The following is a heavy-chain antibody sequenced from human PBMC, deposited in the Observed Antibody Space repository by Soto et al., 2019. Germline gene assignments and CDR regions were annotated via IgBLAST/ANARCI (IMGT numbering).Heavy chain of an antibody. Sequence: PGGSLRLYCAASAFTFSRYGMHWFRQAPGNGLEWVSAISVGGSSKYYAGSVKGRFTISRDNSKNPLYLQMNSLRAEDTAVYYCAKDLPHIVVVTAMRVDYWGQG. J-gene: IGHJ4*02. CDR1: AFTFSRYG. D-gene: IGHD2-21*02. V-gene: IGHV3-23*01. CDR3: AKDLPHIVVVTAMRVDY. CDR2: ISVGGSSK.